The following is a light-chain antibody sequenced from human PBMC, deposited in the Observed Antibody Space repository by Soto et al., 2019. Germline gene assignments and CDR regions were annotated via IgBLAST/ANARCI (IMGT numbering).Light chain of an antibody. J-gene: IGKJ4*01. CDR1: QSVSSN. V-gene: IGKV3-15*01. Sequence: IVMTQSPATLSVSPGERATLSCRASQSVSSNLAWYQQRPGQAPRLLIFGASTRATGIPARFSGSGSGTAFTLTISSLQSEDFAVYSCQQYNNWPLTFGGGTKVEIK. CDR2: GAS. CDR3: QQYNNWPLT.